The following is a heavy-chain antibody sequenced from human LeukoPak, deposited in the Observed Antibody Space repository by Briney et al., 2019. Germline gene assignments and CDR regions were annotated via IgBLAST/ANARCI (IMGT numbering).Heavy chain of an antibody. V-gene: IGHV4-59*08. D-gene: IGHD4-23*01. CDR1: GGSISSYY. CDR3: ARLEAVGYGGNSKYYYYGMDV. J-gene: IGHJ6*02. CDR2: IYYSGST. Sequence: SETLSLTCTVSGGSISSYYWSWIRQPPGKGLEWIGYIYYSGSTNYNPSLKSRVTISVDTSKNQFSLKLSSVTAADTAVYYCARLEAVGYGGNSKYYYYGMDVWGQGTTVTFSS.